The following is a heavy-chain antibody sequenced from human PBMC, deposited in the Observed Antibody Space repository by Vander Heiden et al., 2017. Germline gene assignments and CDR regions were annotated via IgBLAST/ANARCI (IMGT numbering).Heavy chain of an antibody. CDR3: ARDVGGAGSD. Sequence: RGLSCAVSGFPFPNYWMHWLRQVPGKGLVWVSRLNEYGNNRDYAASVKGRFTISRDNANNMLYLQMNSLRPEDTAICYCARDVGGAGSDWGQGTLVTVSS. CDR1: GFPFPNYW. D-gene: IGHD1-26*01. V-gene: IGHV3-74*01. CDR2: LNEYGNNR. J-gene: IGHJ4*02.